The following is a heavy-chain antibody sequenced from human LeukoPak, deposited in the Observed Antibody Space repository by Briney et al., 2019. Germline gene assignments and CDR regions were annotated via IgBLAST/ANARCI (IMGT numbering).Heavy chain of an antibody. J-gene: IGHJ4*02. CDR3: AGMPSDY. D-gene: IGHD2-2*01. V-gene: IGHV4-59*08. CDR2: IYNSGNT. Sequence: PSETLSLTCTVSGGSINSYYWTWIRQPPGKGLEWIGNIYNSGNTNYNPSLKSRVTISVDTSKNQFSLKLSSVTAADTAVYYCAGMPSDYWGQGTLVTVSS. CDR1: GGSINSYY.